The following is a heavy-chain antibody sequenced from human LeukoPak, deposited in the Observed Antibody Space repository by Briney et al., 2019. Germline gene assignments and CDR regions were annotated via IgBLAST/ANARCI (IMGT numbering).Heavy chain of an antibody. CDR3: TNRVPDYSGSSGSYSYYFDD. D-gene: IGHD3-10*01. J-gene: IGHJ4*02. CDR2: IRSKTNGGAT. CDR1: GFTFGDFG. Sequence: GGALRLSCTASGFTFGDFGMRWVRQAPGKGLEGGGFIRSKTNGGATEYAASVKGRFTISRDDSKSIAYLQMSSLKTEDTAVYYCTNRVPDYSGSSGSYSYYFDDWGQGTLVTVSS. V-gene: IGHV3-49*04.